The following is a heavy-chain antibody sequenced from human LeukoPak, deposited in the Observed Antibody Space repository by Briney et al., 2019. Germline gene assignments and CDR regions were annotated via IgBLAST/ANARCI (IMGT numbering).Heavy chain of an antibody. CDR3: ARERKRLAVAGTGGFDY. CDR2: IYDSETT. D-gene: IGHD6-19*01. CDR1: GGSISSGGYY. J-gene: IGHJ4*02. Sequence: PSQTLSLTCTVSGGSISSGGYYWSWIRQHPGKGLEWIGYIYDSETTYYNPSLKSRVTISGDTSKNQLSLELSSVTAADTAVYYCARERKRLAVAGTGGFDYWGQGTLVTVSS. V-gene: IGHV4-31*03.